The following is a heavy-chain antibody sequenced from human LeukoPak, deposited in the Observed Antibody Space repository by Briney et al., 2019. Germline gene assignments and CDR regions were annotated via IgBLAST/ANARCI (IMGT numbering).Heavy chain of an antibody. D-gene: IGHD3/OR15-3a*01. V-gene: IGHV5-51*01. CDR1: GYSFTSYW. CDR3: AYLADLFDY. Sequence: GESLKISCKGSGYSFTSYWIGWVRQIPGKGLEWMGIIYPGDSDTRYSPSFEGPVHISADKSISTTYLQWSSLKASDTAMYYCAYLADLFDYWGQGTLVTVSS. CDR2: IYPGDSDT. J-gene: IGHJ4*02.